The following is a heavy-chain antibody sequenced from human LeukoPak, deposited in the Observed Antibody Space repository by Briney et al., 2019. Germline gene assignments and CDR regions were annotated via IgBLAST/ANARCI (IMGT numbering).Heavy chain of an antibody. CDR3: ARSGETTVTTGKFDY. D-gene: IGHD4-11*01. Sequence: SETLSLTCTVSGGSISSYYWSWIRQPPGKGLEWIGYIYYSGSTNYNPSLKSRATISVDTSKNQFSLKLSSVTAADTAVYYCARSGETTVTTGKFDYWGQGTLVTVSS. CDR2: IYYSGST. V-gene: IGHV4-59*01. J-gene: IGHJ4*02. CDR1: GGSISSYY.